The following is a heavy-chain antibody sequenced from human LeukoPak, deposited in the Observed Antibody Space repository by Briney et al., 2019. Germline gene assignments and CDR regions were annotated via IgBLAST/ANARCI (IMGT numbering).Heavy chain of an antibody. J-gene: IGHJ4*02. CDR2: INPNSGGT. CDR1: GYTFTGYY. D-gene: IGHD3-22*01. Sequence: GASVKVSCKAPGYTFTGYYMHWVRQAPGQGLEWMGWINPNSGGTNYAQKFQGRVTMTRDTSISTAYMELSRLRSDDTAVYYCARVAPPTKRYYYDSSGYYGYWGQGTLVTVSS. V-gene: IGHV1-2*02. CDR3: ARVAPPTKRYYYDSSGYYGY.